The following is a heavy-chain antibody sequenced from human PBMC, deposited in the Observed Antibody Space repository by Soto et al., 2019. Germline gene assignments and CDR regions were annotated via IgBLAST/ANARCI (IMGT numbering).Heavy chain of an antibody. Sequence: EVQLVESGGGLVQPGGSLRLSCAASGFTFDTFWMTWVRQAPGKGLEWVAIIKQDGSDKRYADSVKGRFTISRDNTKNSLFLQLNSLRAEDTAMYFCAGGTGWVFNFWGQEPRSPSPQ. CDR3: AGGTGWVFNF. V-gene: IGHV3-7*03. CDR1: GFTFDTFW. CDR2: IKQDGSDK. D-gene: IGHD6-19*01. J-gene: IGHJ4*01.